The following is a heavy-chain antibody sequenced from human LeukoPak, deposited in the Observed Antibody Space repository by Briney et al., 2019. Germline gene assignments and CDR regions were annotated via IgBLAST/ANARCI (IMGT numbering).Heavy chain of an antibody. V-gene: IGHV1-69*04. D-gene: IGHD3-3*01. CDR2: IIPILGIA. Sequence: SVKVSCKASGGTFSSYAISWVRQAPGQGLEWMGRIIPILGIANYAQKFQGRVTITADKSTSTAYMELSSLRSEDTAVYYCARDRLRFLEWLTDYYYGMDVWGQGTTVTVSS. CDR1: GGTFSSYA. CDR3: ARDRLRFLEWLTDYYYGMDV. J-gene: IGHJ6*02.